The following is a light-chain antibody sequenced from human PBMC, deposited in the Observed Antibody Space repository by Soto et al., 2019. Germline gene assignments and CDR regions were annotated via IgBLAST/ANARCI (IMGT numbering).Light chain of an antibody. J-gene: IGKJ1*01. CDR2: DVS. CDR3: QQYDSYRT. V-gene: IGKV1-5*01. CDR1: QNVSTW. Sequence: MSQSPSALSASIGDRVTITCRPSQNVSTWLAWYQQKSGKAPKLLIYDVSNLESGVPSRFSGSGSGTEFSLTIRGLQPDDFATYYCQQYDSYRTFGQGTKVDIK.